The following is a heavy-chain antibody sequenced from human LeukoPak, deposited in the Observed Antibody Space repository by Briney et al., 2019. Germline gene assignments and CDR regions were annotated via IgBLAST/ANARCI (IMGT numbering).Heavy chain of an antibody. D-gene: IGHD1-26*01. J-gene: IGHJ4*02. Sequence: PGGSLRLSCAASGFTFSSYEMNWVRQAPGKGLEWVSFIGTTIRDISTMYYADSVKGRFTISRDNAKNSLYLQMNSLRAEDTAIYYCARDQVGGGIDYWGQGTLVTVSS. CDR2: IGTTIRDISTM. CDR3: ARDQVGGGIDY. CDR1: GFTFSSYE. V-gene: IGHV3-48*03.